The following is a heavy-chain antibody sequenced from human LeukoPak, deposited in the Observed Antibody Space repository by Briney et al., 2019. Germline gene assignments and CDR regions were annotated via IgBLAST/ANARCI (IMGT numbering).Heavy chain of an antibody. Sequence: PSETLSLTCAVSGYSISSGYYWGWIRQPPGKGLEWIGSIYHSGSTYYNPSLKSRVTISVDTSKNQFSLKLSSVTAADTAVYYCARRGQGYCSSTRCYLPLEYWGQGTLVTVPS. V-gene: IGHV4-38-2*01. CDR1: GYSISSGYY. D-gene: IGHD2-2*01. J-gene: IGHJ4*02. CDR2: IYHSGST. CDR3: ARRGQGYCSSTRCYLPLEY.